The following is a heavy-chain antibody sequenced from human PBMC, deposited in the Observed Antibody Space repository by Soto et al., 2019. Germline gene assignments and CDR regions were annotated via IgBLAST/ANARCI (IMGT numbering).Heavy chain of an antibody. V-gene: IGHV1-18*01. CDR1: GYTFTSYA. J-gene: IGHJ4*02. CDR2: INAYNGNR. Sequence: QVQLVQSGAEVKKPGASVKVSCKASGYTFTSYAISWGRQAPGQGLDWMGWINAYNGNRNYAQKLQGRLTMTPDTSTSSAYMELRCLRSDDTAVYDSARDGPPLIDWGQGTLVTVSS. CDR3: ARDGPPLID.